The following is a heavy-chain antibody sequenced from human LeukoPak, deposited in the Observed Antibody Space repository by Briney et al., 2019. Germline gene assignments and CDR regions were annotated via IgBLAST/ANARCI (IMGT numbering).Heavy chain of an antibody. CDR3: AKDTGYNWNATPPDY. CDR1: GFTFSSYG. CDR2: ISYDGSNK. V-gene: IGHV3-30*18. D-gene: IGHD1-20*01. Sequence: PGGSLRLSCAASGFTFSSYGMHWVRQAPGKGLEWVAVISYDGSNKYYADSVKGRFTISRDNSKNTLYLQMNSLRAEDTAVYYCAKDTGYNWNATPPDYWGQGTLVTVSS. J-gene: IGHJ4*02.